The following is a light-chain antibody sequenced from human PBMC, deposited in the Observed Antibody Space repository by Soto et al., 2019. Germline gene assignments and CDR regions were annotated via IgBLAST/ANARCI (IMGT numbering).Light chain of an antibody. J-gene: IGLJ3*02. CDR3: QSYDSSLSGWV. CDR1: SSNIGAGYD. V-gene: IGLV1-40*01. Sequence: QSALTQPPSVSGAPGQRVTISCTGSSSNIGAGYDVHWYQHLPGTAPKLLIYRNTNRPSGVPDRFSGSKSGTSASLAITGLQAEDEADYYCQSYDSSLSGWVFGGGTKVTVL. CDR2: RNT.